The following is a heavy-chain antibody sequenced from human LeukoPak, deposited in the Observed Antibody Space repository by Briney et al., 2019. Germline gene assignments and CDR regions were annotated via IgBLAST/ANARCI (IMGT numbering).Heavy chain of an antibody. V-gene: IGHV3-30*18. J-gene: IGHJ4*02. D-gene: IGHD3-3*01. CDR3: AKDGVSGDFWSGYYMYYFDY. CDR2: ISYDGSNK. Sequence: GGSLRLSCAASGFTFSSYGMHWVRQAPGKGLEWVAVISYDGSNKYYADPVKGRFTISRDNSKNTLYLQMNSLRAEDTAVYYCAKDGVSGDFWSGYYMYYFDYWGQGILVTVSS. CDR1: GFTFSSYG.